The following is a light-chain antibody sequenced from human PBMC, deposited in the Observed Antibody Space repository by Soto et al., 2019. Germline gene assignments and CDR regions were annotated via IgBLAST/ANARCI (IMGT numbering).Light chain of an antibody. V-gene: IGLV2-14*01. CDR2: EVN. Sequence: QSSLTQPASLSGSPGQSITISCTGTSSDLCAYYYFSWFQQHPGKSPKLMTSEVNNRPSGVSNRFSGSKSGNTAYLTISGLQVEDEAESFCVSFKTTSTQVFRNGTXVXV. J-gene: IGLJ1*01. CDR3: VSFKTTSTQV. CDR1: SSDLCAYYY.